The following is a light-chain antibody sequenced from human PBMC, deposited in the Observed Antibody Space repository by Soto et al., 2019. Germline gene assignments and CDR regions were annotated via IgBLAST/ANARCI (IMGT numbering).Light chain of an antibody. Sequence: DIQMTQSPSTLSASVGDRVTITCRASQSITGWLAWYQQKPGKAPTILIYKASTLEGGVPSRFSGSGSGTEFTLTISRVQPDDFATYYCQYWDDYSWTFGQGTKVEIK. CDR2: KAS. CDR1: QSITGW. J-gene: IGKJ1*01. CDR3: QYWDDYSWT. V-gene: IGKV1-5*03.